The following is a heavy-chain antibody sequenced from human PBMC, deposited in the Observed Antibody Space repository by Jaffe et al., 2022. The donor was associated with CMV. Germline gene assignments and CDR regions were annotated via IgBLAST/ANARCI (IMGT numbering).Heavy chain of an antibody. J-gene: IGHJ5*02. V-gene: IGHV4-31*03. CDR2: IFSSATT. CDR3: ARHYYDGSGINWIDP. D-gene: IGHD3-22*01. Sequence: QVQLQESGPGLVRPSQTLSLTCTVSGGSISSAYYWTWIRQVPGKGLEWIGYIFSSATTYYNPSLKSRLIISADTSKNQFSLKLSSVTAADTAVYYCARHYYDGSGINWIDPWGQGTLVTVSS. CDR1: GGSISSAYY.